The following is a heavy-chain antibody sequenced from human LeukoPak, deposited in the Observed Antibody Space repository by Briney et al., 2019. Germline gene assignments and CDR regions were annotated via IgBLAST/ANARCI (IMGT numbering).Heavy chain of an antibody. V-gene: IGHV3-30*18. CDR2: ISYDGSNK. D-gene: IGHD4-23*01. CDR3: AKDLRRWTTGGFDY. J-gene: IGHJ4*02. CDR1: GFTFSSYG. Sequence: GGSLRLSCAASGFTFSSYGMHWVRQAPGKGLEWVAVISYDGSNKYYADSVKGRFTISRDNSKNTLYLQMNSLRAEDTAVYYCAKDLRRWTTGGFDYWGQGTLVTVSS.